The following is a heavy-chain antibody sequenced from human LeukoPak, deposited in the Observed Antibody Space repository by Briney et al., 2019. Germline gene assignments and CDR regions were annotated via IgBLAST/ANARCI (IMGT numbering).Heavy chain of an antibody. D-gene: IGHD5-18*01. V-gene: IGHV4-59*01. Sequence: SETLSLTCTVSGGSISSYYWSWIRQPPGKGLEWIGYISYSGSTNCYPSLKSRVTISVDTSKHQFSLKLSSVTAAETAVYYCARLPESGYSYGYYFDYWGQGTLVTVSS. CDR3: ARLPESGYSYGYYFDY. J-gene: IGHJ4*02. CDR2: ISYSGST. CDR1: GGSISSYY.